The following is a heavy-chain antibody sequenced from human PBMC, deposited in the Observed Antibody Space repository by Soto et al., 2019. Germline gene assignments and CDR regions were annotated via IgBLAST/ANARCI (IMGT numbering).Heavy chain of an antibody. D-gene: IGHD6-19*01. J-gene: IGHJ3*01. V-gene: IGHV4-34*01. CDR1: GGSFSGYF. CDR3: ARGESSDWQVAFDF. CDR2: VNHNGRN. Sequence: PSETLSLTCAVYGGSFSGYFWNWIRQTPGKGLEWIGKVNHNGRNNYNPSLKSRVTISLDMSKNQISLKLTSVTAADTAVYYCARGESSDWQVAFDFWGQGTMVTVSS.